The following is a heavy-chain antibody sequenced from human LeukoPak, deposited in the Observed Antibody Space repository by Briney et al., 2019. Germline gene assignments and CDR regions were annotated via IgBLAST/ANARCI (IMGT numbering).Heavy chain of an antibody. CDR1: GGSISSYY. CDR2: IYYSGST. V-gene: IGHV4-59*12. D-gene: IGHD6-19*01. Sequence: SETLSLTCTVSGGSISSYYWSWIRQPPGKGLEWIGYIYYSGSTNYNPSLKSRVTMSVDTSKNQFSLKLSSVTAADTAVYYCARDIAVAARRYYFDYWGQGTLVTVSS. CDR3: ARDIAVAARRYYFDY. J-gene: IGHJ4*02.